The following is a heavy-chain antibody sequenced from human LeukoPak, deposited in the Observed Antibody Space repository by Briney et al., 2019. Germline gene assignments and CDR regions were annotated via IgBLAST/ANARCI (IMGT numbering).Heavy chain of an antibody. CDR3: ARGGGIAAAADYFDY. CDR1: GGSISSYY. V-gene: IGHV4-4*07. Sequence: SETLSLTCTVSGGSISSYYWSWIRQPAGKGLEWIGRIYTSGSTNYNPSLKSRVTISVDTSKNQFSLKMNSVTAADTAVYYCARGGGIAAAADYFDYWGQGTLVTVSA. CDR2: IYTSGST. J-gene: IGHJ4*02. D-gene: IGHD6-13*01.